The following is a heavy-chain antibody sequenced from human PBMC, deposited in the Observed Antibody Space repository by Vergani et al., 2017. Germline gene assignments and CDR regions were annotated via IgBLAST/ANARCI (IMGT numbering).Heavy chain of an antibody. J-gene: IGHJ4*02. CDR3: ARARVQLVLDY. V-gene: IGHV3-33*01. Sequence: QVQLVESGGGLVKPGGSLRLSCAASGFTFSSYGMHWVRQAPGKGLEWVAVIWYDGSNKYYADSLKGRFTISRDNSKNTLYLQMNSLRAEDTAVYYCARARVQLVLDYWGQGTLVTVSS. CDR1: GFTFSSYG. CDR2: IWYDGSNK. D-gene: IGHD6-6*01.